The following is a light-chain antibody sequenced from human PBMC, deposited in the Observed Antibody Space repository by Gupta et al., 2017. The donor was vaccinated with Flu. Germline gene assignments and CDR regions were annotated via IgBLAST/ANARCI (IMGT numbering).Light chain of an antibody. CDR1: SSDVGSYNL. V-gene: IGLV2-23*03. J-gene: IGLJ2*01. Sequence: QSSLTQPASVSVSPGQSITISCTGTSSDVGSYNLVSWYQQHPGKAPKLMIYEGSKRPSGVSNRFSGSKSGNTASLTISGLQAEDEADYHCCSYAGSSTFVVFGGGTKMTVL. CDR2: EGS. CDR3: CSYAGSSTFVV.